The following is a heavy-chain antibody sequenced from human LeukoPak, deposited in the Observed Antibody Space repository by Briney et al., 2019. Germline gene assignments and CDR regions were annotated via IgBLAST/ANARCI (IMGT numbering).Heavy chain of an antibody. D-gene: IGHD6-19*01. CDR3: ARAGSSGWANWYFDL. J-gene: IGHJ2*01. CDR1: GYTFTSYG. Sequence: GASVKVSCKASGYTFTSYGISWVRQAPGQGLEWMGWISAYNGNTNYAQKLQGRVTMTTDTSTSTAYMELRSLRSDDTAVYYCARAGSSGWANWYFDLWGRGTLVTVSS. V-gene: IGHV1-18*01. CDR2: ISAYNGNT.